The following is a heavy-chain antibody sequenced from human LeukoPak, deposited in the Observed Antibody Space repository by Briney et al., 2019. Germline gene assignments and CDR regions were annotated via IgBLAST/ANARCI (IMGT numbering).Heavy chain of an antibody. V-gene: IGHV4-34*01. J-gene: IGHJ3*02. CDR2: INHSGST. CDR1: GFNFSGFA. CDR3: ARGLNGDYVYAFDI. Sequence: PGGSLRLSCVASGFNFSGFAMSWVRQPPGKGLEWIGEINHSGSTNYNPPLKSRVTISVDTSKNQFSLKLSSVTAADTAVYYCARGLNGDYVYAFDIWGQGTMVTVSS. D-gene: IGHD4-17*01.